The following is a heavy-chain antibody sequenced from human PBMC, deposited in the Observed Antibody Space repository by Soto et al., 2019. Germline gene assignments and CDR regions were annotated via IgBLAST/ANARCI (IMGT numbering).Heavy chain of an antibody. CDR1: GGSVSSGNW. V-gene: IGHV4-4*02. D-gene: IGHD3-22*01. Sequence: SETLSLTCIVSGGSVSSGNWWSWVRQPPGKGLEWIGEIYRSGSTTYNPSLKSRATISVDKSENQFSLRLKSVTAADTAVYYCASVGSDYDNSGYYLPWGPGTLVTVSS. J-gene: IGHJ5*02. CDR2: IYRSGST. CDR3: ASVGSDYDNSGYYLP.